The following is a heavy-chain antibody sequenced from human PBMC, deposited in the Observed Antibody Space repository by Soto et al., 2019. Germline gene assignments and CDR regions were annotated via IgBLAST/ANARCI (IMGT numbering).Heavy chain of an antibody. Sequence: ASVKVSCKAAGGTFNKNAIDWVRQVPGQGLEWMGGIVPLFGKANYAQKFQGRVTITADEATNTAHMELRSLRSEDTAIYYCARQFDYETSGYYYAYWGQGTQVTVSS. V-gene: IGHV1-69*13. CDR1: GGTFNKNA. CDR2: IVPLFGKA. J-gene: IGHJ4*02. CDR3: ARQFDYETSGYYYAY. D-gene: IGHD3-22*01.